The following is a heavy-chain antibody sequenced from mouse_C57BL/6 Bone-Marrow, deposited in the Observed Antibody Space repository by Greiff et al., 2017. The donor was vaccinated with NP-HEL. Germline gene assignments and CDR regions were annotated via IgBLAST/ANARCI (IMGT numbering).Heavy chain of an antibody. V-gene: IGHV14-4*01. Sequence: EVMLVESGAELVRPGASVKLSCTASGFNIKDDYMHWVKQRPEQGLEWIGWIDPENGDTEYASKFQGKATITADTSSNTAYLQLSSLTSEDTAVYYCTGGYDYDVDYWGQGTTLTVSS. CDR2: IDPENGDT. D-gene: IGHD2-4*01. J-gene: IGHJ2*01. CDR1: GFNIKDDY. CDR3: TGGYDYDVDY.